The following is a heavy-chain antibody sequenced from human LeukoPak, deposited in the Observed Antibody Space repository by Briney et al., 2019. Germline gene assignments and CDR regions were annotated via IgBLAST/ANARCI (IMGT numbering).Heavy chain of an antibody. J-gene: IGHJ4*02. CDR3: ARAFGWVSAFDY. V-gene: IGHV1-2*02. CDR1: GYTFTGYY. CDR2: IDPNSGGT. Sequence: ASVKVSCKASGYTFTGYYVHWVRQAPGQGLEWMGWIDPNSGGTNYAQKFQGRVTMTRDTSISTAYMELSRLRSDDTAVYYCARAFGWVSAFDYWGQGTLVTVSS. D-gene: IGHD3-10*01.